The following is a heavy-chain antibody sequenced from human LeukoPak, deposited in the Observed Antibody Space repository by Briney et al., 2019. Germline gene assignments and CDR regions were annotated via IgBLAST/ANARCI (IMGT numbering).Heavy chain of an antibody. CDR1: GFTFSSYE. CDR3: AELGITMIGGF. J-gene: IGHJ6*04. V-gene: IGHV3-48*03. CDR2: ISSSGSTI. D-gene: IGHD3-10*02. Sequence: GGSLRLSCAASGFTFSSYEMNWVRQAPGKGLEWVSYISSSGSTIYYADSVKGRFTISRDNAKNSLYLQMNSLRAEDTAVYYCAELGITMIGGFWGKGTTVTISS.